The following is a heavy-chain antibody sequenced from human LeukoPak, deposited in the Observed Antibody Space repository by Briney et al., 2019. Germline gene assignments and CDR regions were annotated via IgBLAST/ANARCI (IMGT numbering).Heavy chain of an antibody. V-gene: IGHV4-30-4*01. Sequence: SETLSLTCAVSGGSFSNGDYGWTWLRQPPGKGLEWIGYIYHSGSTFYNPSLKSRVIISVDTSKNLFSLRLTSVTAADTAVYYCARDYGDIPPDWYYDLWGRGTLVTVSS. CDR2: IYHSGST. CDR3: ARDYGDIPPDWYYDL. J-gene: IGHJ2*01. CDR1: GGSFSNGDYG. D-gene: IGHD4-17*01.